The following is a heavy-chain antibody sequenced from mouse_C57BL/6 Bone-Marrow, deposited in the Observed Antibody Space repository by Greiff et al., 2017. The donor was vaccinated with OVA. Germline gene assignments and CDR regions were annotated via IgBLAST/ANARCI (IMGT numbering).Heavy chain of an antibody. CDR2: IDPETGGT. J-gene: IGHJ4*01. CDR1: GYTFTDYE. Sequence: QVQLQQSGAELVRPGASVTLSCKASGYTFTDYEMHWVKQTPVHGLEWIGAIDPETGGTAYNQKFKGKAILTADKSSSTAYMELRSLTSGDSAVYYCTREDYSNPSYAMDYWGQGTSVTVSS. D-gene: IGHD2-5*01. CDR3: TREDYSNPSYAMDY. V-gene: IGHV1-15*01.